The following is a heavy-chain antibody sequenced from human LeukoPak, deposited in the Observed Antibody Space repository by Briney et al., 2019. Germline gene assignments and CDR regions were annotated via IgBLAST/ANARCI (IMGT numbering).Heavy chain of an antibody. V-gene: IGHV1-69-2*01. D-gene: IGHD1-26*01. CDR1: GYTFTDYY. CDR2: VDPEDGET. J-gene: IGHJ5*02. CDR3: ATAIVGATGNWFDP. Sequence: ASVKISCKVSGYTFTDYYMHWVQQAPGKGLEWMGLVDPEDGETIYAEKFQGRVTITADTSTDTAYMEPSSLRSEDTAVYYCATAIVGATGNWFDPWGQGTLVTVSS.